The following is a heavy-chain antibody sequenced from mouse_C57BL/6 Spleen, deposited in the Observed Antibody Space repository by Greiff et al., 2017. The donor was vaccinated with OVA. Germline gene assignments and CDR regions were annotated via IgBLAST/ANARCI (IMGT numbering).Heavy chain of an antibody. V-gene: IGHV3-6*01. Sequence: VQLKESGPGLVKPSQSLSLTCSVTGYSITSGYYWNWLRQFPGNKLEWMGYISYDGSNNYNPSLKNRISITRDTSKNQFFLKLNSVTTEDTATYYCAREREGNLDYWGQGTTLTVSS. CDR2: ISYDGSN. CDR3: AREREGNLDY. CDR1: GYSITSGYY. J-gene: IGHJ2*01. D-gene: IGHD2-1*01.